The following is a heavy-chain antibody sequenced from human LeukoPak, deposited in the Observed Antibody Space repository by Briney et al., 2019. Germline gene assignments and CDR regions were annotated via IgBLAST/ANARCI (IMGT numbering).Heavy chain of an antibody. D-gene: IGHD4-17*01. CDR2: ISGNGGST. V-gene: IGHV3-23*01. CDR1: GFTFSSYA. J-gene: IGHJ4*02. CDR3: ASALYGDYPRHFDY. Sequence: PGGSLRLSCAASGFTFSSYAMSWVRQAPGKGLEWVSGISGNGGSTYYADSVKGRFTISRDHSKNTLYLQMNSLRAEDTAVYYCASALYGDYPRHFDYWGQGTLVTVSS.